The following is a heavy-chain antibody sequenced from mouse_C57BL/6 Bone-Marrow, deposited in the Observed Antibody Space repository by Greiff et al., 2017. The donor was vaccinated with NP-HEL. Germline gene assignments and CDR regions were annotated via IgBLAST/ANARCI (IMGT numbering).Heavy chain of an antibody. Sequence: EVQLVESGPGLVKPSQSLSLTCSVTGYSITSGYYWNWIRQFPGNKLEWMGYISYDGSNNYNPSLKNRISITRDTSKNQFFLKLNSVTTEDTATYYCAREGDGYYLDYWGQGTTLTVSS. J-gene: IGHJ2*01. CDR3: AREGDGYYLDY. CDR1: GYSITSGYY. CDR2: ISYDGSN. V-gene: IGHV3-6*01. D-gene: IGHD2-3*01.